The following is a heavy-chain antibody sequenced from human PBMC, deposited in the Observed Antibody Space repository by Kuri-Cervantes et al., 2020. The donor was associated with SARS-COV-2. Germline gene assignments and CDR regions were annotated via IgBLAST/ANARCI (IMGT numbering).Heavy chain of an antibody. CDR1: GFTFSSYW. J-gene: IGHJ6*02. CDR3: ATLDSMDV. D-gene: IGHD1-1*01. CDR2: IDSDGSST. Sequence: GESLKISCAASGFTFSSYWMHWVRQAPGKGLVWVSRIDSDGSSTSYADSVKGRFTISRDNAKNTLYLQMNSLRAEDTAVYYCATLDSMDVWGQGTTVTVSS. V-gene: IGHV3-74*01.